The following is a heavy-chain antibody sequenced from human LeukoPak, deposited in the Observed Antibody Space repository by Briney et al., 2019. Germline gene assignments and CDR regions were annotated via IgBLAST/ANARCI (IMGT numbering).Heavy chain of an antibody. CDR3: ARRDYSSCSYGWDY. D-gene: IGHD6-19*01. Sequence: PGGSLRLSCAASGFTFSTYSMNWVRQAPGKGLEWVSYISSSSSTIYYADSVKGRFTISRDNAQNSLYLQMNSLSAEDTAVYYCARRDYSSCSYGWDYWGQGTLVTVSS. CDR2: ISSSSSTI. CDR1: GFTFSTYS. V-gene: IGHV3-48*01. J-gene: IGHJ4*02.